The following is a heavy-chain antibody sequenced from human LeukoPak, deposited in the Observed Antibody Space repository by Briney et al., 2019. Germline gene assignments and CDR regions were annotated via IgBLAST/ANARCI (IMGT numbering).Heavy chain of an antibody. CDR2: ISYTGST. Sequence: SETLSLTCIVSDVSSTYYWGWIRQPPGKGLEWIGDISYTGSTNYNPSLKSRVTISVETSKNQFSLNLNSVTAADTAVYYCARVGGSTYGFGAFDIWGQGTMVTVSS. V-gene: IGHV4-59*01. J-gene: IGHJ3*02. D-gene: IGHD5-18*01. CDR1: DVSSTYY. CDR3: ARVGGSTYGFGAFDI.